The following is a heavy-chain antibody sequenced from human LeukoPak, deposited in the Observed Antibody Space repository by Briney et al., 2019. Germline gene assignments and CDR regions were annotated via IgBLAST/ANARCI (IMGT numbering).Heavy chain of an antibody. CDR2: IYYSGST. V-gene: IGHV4-61*08. CDR1: GGSISSGGYY. Sequence: SETLSLTCTVSGGSISSGGYYWSWIRQHPGKGLEWIGYIYYSGSTNYNPSLKSRVTISVDTSKNQFSLKLSSVTAADTAVYYCARHLTRLHWYFDLWGRGTLVTVSS. J-gene: IGHJ2*01. CDR3: ARHLTRLHWYFDL. D-gene: IGHD2-15*01.